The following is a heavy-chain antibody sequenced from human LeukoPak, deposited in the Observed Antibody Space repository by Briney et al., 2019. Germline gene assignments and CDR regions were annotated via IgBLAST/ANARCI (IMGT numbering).Heavy chain of an antibody. CDR3: ARDLPIYYYGMDV. V-gene: IGHV3-11*06. Sequence: PGGSLRLSCAASGFTFSDYYMSWIRQAPGKGLEWVSYISSSSSYTNYADSVKGRLTISRDNAKNSLYLQMNSLRAEDTAAYYCARDLPIYYYGMDVWGKGTTVTVSS. CDR2: ISSSSSYT. J-gene: IGHJ6*04. D-gene: IGHD2-2*02. CDR1: GFTFSDYY.